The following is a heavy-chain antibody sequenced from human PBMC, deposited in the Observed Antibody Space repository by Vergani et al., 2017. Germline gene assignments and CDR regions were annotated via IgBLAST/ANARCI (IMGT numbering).Heavy chain of an antibody. CDR1: GFTFSSYS. CDR3: AGRDGEGHALTPGTY. CDR2: ISASGTTR. D-gene: IGHD5-24*01. V-gene: IGHV3-48*04. Sequence: EVQLVESGGDLVHPGGSLRLSCAASGFTFSSYSMTWVRQAPGMGLEWVAYISASGTTRKYTDSVEGRFTVSRDNVKNSVFLQMNNLKVEDTGVYFCAGRDGEGHALTPGTYWGQRTLVTVSS. J-gene: IGHJ4*02.